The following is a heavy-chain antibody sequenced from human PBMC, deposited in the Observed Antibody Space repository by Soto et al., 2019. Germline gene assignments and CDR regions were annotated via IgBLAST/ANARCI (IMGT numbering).Heavy chain of an antibody. CDR1: GGTFRNYP. Sequence: QVQLVQSGTEVKKPGSSVKVSCKASGGTFRNYPINWVRQAPGQGLEWMGSIFPLTDIPDYAQNFQTRLTISADKSTSTAYVELSCLTSDDTAMYFCAGGPLVVLNYFESWGQGTVVTVSS. J-gene: IGHJ4*01. V-gene: IGHV1-69*02. CDR2: IFPLTDIP. CDR3: AGGPLVVLNYFES.